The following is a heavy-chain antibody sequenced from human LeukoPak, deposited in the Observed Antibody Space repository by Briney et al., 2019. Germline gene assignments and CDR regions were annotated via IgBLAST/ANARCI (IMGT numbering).Heavy chain of an antibody. V-gene: IGHV3-30*04. CDR2: ISYDGSNK. Sequence: GRSLRLSCAASGFTFSSYVMRWVRQAPGKGLEWVAVISYDGSNKYYADSVKGRFTISRDNSKNTLYLQMNSLRAEDTAVYYCAREVYSGYHFDYWGQGTLVTVSS. CDR3: AREVYSGYHFDY. D-gene: IGHD5-12*01. CDR1: GFTFSSYV. J-gene: IGHJ4*02.